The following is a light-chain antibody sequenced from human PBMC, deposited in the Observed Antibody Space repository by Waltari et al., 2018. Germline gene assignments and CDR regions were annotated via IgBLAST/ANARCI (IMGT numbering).Light chain of an antibody. CDR2: RND. V-gene: IGLV1-44*01. CDR1: SSNIGDNV. J-gene: IGLJ3*02. CDR3: ATWDDRMNGHWV. Sequence: QSVLTQSPSASGTPGQRVTISCSGSSSNIGDNVVNWYQQLPGKAPKLLIYRNDQRPAGVPDRVSASKSGTSASRAISGLQSEDEADYYCATWDDRMNGHWVFGGGTKVTVL.